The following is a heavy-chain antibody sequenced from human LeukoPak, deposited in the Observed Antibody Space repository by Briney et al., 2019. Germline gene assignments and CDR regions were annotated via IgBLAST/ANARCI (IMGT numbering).Heavy chain of an antibody. V-gene: IGHV1-18*01. CDR2: ISAYNGNT. Sequence: ASVKVSCKASGYTFTSYGISWVRQAPGQGLEWMGWISAYNGNTNYAQKLQGRVTMTTDTSTSTAYMELSRLRSDDTAVYYCGRGLLSTYYYVSGTYYNLPDFDYWGQGTLVTVSS. CDR3: GRGLLSTYYYVSGTYYNLPDFDY. J-gene: IGHJ4*02. D-gene: IGHD3-10*01. CDR1: GYTFTSYG.